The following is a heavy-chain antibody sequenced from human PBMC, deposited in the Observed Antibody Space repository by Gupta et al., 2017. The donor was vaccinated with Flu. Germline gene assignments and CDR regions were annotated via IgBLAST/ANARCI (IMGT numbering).Heavy chain of an antibody. CDR3: GRDPRDGVTAIQEFP. CDR2: LSYHSDDI. V-gene: IGHV3-21*06. D-gene: IGHD2-8*01. CDR1: GFAFSSCT. J-gene: IGHJ4*02. Sequence: AQLVESGGGLLMSGGSLRRSCAASGFAFSSCTMSWVRQAPGKGRECVASLSYHSDDIYYADSMKGRFTISRDNAKSSLYLQIESLRVEDTAMYYCGRDPRDGVTAIQEFPWGQGTLVTVSP.